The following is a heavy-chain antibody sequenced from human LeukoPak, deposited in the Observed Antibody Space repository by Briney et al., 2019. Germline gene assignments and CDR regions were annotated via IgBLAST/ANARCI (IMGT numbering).Heavy chain of an antibody. CDR1: GGTFSSYA. D-gene: IGHD1-26*01. Sequence: SVKVSCKASGGTFSSYAISWVRQAPGQGLEWMGGIIPIFGTANYAQKFQGRVTITADESTSTAYMELSSLRSEDTAVYYCARDRVRGSSNPYFDYWGQGTLVTVSS. CDR3: ARDRVRGSSNPYFDY. J-gene: IGHJ4*02. CDR2: IIPIFGTA. V-gene: IGHV1-69*13.